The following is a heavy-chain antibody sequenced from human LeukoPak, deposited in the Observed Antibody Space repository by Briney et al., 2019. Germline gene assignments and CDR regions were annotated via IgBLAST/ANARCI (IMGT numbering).Heavy chain of an antibody. V-gene: IGHV4-38-2*02. D-gene: IGHD1-14*01. CDR3: ASVTDHPYNWFDP. Sequence: SETLSLTCTVSGYSISSGYYWSWIRQPPGKGLEWIGYIYYSGSTNYNPSLKSRVTISVDTSKNQFSLKLSSVTAADTAVYYCASVTDHPYNWFDPWGQGTLVTVSS. J-gene: IGHJ5*02. CDR1: GYSISSGYY. CDR2: IYYSGST.